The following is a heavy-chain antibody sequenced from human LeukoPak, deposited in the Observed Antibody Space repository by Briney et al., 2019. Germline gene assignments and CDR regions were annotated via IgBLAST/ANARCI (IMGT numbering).Heavy chain of an antibody. CDR3: AKAGVGATSYYYYYYMDV. CDR1: GYTFTSYY. J-gene: IGHJ6*03. V-gene: IGHV1-46*01. CDR2: INPSGGST. Sequence: ASVKVSCKASGYTFTSYYMHWVRQAPGQGLEWMGIINPSGGSTSYAQKFQGRVTMTRDTSISTAYMELSRLRSDDTAVYYCAKAGVGATSYYYYYYMDVWGEGTTVTVSS. D-gene: IGHD1-26*01.